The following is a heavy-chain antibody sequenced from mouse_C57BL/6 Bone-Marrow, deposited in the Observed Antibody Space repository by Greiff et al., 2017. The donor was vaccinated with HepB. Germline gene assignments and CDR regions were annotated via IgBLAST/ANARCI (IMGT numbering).Heavy chain of an antibody. V-gene: IGHV7-3*01. CDR2: IRNKANGYKT. CDR1: GFTFPDYY. CDR3: ARYYYYGSSYVLAY. Sequence: DVHLVESGGGLVQPGGSLSLSCAASGFTFPDYYMSWVRQPPGKALEWLGFIRNKANGYKTEYNASVKGRFTISRDNSQSILYLQMNALRAEDSATYYCARYYYYGSSYVLAYWGQGTLVTVSA. D-gene: IGHD1-1*01. J-gene: IGHJ3*01.